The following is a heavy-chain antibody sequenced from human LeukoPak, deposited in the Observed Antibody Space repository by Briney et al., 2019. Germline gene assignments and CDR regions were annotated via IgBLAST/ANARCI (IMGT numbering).Heavy chain of an antibody. CDR1: GLPFIEYS. Sequence: PGGPLRLSCAASGLPFIEYSMNWVRQVPGKGLEWIAYIGIDSGNTKYADSVRGRFTISADKTKNSLYLQMNSLRVEDTAVYYCARDHNYAFDNWGQGTLVSVAS. CDR3: ARDHNYAFDN. D-gene: IGHD1-1*01. CDR2: IGIDSGNT. V-gene: IGHV3-48*01. J-gene: IGHJ4*02.